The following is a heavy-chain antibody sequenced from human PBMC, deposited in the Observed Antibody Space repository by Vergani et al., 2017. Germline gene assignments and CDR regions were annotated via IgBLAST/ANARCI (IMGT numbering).Heavy chain of an antibody. CDR2: IYTSGST. J-gene: IGHJ5*02. V-gene: IGHV4-61*02. Sequence: QVQLQESGPGLVKPSQTLSLTCTVSGGSISSGSYYWSWIRQPAGKGLEWIGRIYTSGSTNYNPSLKSRVTISVDTAKNQFSLKLSSVTAADTAVYYCARDGGDYGSGNWFDPWGQGTLVTVSS. CDR3: ARDGGDYGSGNWFDP. CDR1: GGSISSGSYY. D-gene: IGHD3-10*01.